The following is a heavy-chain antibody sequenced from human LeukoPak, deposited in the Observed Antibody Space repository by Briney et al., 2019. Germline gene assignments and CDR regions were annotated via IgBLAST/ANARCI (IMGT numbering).Heavy chain of an antibody. J-gene: IGHJ4*02. V-gene: IGHV4-38-2*01. D-gene: IGHD2-15*01. CDR2: IYHSGST. CDR3: ASYCSGGSCWCY. Sequence: PSETLSLTCAVSGYSISSGYYWGWIRQPPGKGLEWIGSIYHSGSTYYNPSLKSRVTISVDTSKNQFSLKLSSVTAADTAVYYCASYCSGGSCWCYWGQGTLVTVSS. CDR1: GYSISSGYY.